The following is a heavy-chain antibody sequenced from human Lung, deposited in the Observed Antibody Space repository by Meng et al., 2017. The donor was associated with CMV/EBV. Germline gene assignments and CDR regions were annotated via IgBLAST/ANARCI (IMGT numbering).Heavy chain of an antibody. J-gene: IGHJ4*02. CDR1: GFTFSSYA. D-gene: IGHD6-19*01. Sequence: GESLKISCAASGFTFSSYAMSWVRQAPGKGLEWVSFIYSGDSSTSYADSVKGRFTISRDNSKNTLYLQMNSLRAEDTAVYYCAKVRSGWYYDYWGKGTLVTVSS. V-gene: IGHV3-23*03. CDR3: AKVRSGWYYDY. CDR2: IYSGDSST.